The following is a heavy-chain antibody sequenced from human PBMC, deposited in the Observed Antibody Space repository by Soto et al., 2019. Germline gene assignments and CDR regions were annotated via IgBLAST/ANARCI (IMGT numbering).Heavy chain of an antibody. CDR1: GGSISSGDYY. CDR2: IYDSGST. Sequence: SETLSLTCTVSGGSISSGDYYWSWIRQPPGKGLEWIGYIYDSGSTYYNPSLKSRVTISVDTSKNQFSLRLTSVTAADTAVYYCARPPGYISDWYYFDLWGQGTLVTVSS. CDR3: ARPPGYISDWYYFDL. J-gene: IGHJ4*02. D-gene: IGHD3-9*01. V-gene: IGHV4-30-4*01.